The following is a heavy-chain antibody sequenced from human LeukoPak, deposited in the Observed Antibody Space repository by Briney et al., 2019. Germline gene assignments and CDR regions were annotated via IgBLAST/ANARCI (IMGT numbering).Heavy chain of an antibody. D-gene: IGHD1-1*01. J-gene: IGHJ4*02. CDR3: ARNWNDVYYFDY. Sequence: ASVKVSCKASGYTFTSYGISWVRQAPGQGLECMGWISAYNGNTNYAQKLQGRVTMTTDTSTSTAYMELRSLRSDDTAVYYCARNWNDVYYFDYWGQGTLVTVSS. V-gene: IGHV1-18*01. CDR1: GYTFTSYG. CDR2: ISAYNGNT.